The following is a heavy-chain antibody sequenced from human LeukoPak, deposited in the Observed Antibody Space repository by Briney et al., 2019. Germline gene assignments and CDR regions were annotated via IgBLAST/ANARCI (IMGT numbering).Heavy chain of an antibody. CDR2: MNPNSGNT. V-gene: IGHV1-8*03. CDR1: GYTFTSYD. CDR3: ARGEKLWFGELWWFDP. Sequence: ASVKVPCKASGYTFTSYDINWVRQATGQGLEWMGWMNPNSGNTGYAQKFQGRVTITRNTSISTAYMELSSLRSEDTAVYYCARGEKLWFGELWWFDPWGQGTLVTVSS. D-gene: IGHD3-10*01. J-gene: IGHJ5*02.